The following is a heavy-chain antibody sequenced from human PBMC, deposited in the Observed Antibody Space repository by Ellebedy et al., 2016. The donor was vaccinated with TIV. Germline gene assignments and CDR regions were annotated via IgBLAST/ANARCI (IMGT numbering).Heavy chain of an antibody. D-gene: IGHD6-19*01. CDR1: GYTFTAFY. J-gene: IGHJ5*02. V-gene: IGHV1-2*02. CDR2: INFNSGAT. CDR3: VRQPQDGSYGLSP. Sequence: ASVKVSCKASGYTFTAFYMHWVRQAPGQGLEWMGWINFNSGATKYIQNFQGRVTMTRDTSTSTVYMELSSLTSDDTAVYYCVRQPQDGSYGLSPWGQGTLVTVSS.